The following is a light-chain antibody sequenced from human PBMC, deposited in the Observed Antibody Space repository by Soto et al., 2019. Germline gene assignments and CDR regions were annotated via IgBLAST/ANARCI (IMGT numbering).Light chain of an antibody. V-gene: IGLV2-23*01. CDR2: EGN. J-gene: IGLJ1*01. CDR1: SSDVGSYNL. Sequence: QSALTQPASVSGSPGQSITISCTGTSSDVGSYNLVSWYQQHPGKAPKLTIYEGNKRPSGVSNRFSGSKSANTASLAISGLQTEDEADYYCCSYAGTNTFVFGTGTKLTVL. CDR3: CSYAGTNTFV.